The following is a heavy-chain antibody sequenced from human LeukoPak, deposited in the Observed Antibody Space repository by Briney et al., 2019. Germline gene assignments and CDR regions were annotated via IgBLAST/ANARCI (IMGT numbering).Heavy chain of an antibody. V-gene: IGHV3-30*18. CDR1: GFTFSSYG. CDR3: AKDLRFGELGYYYGIDV. CDR2: ISYDGSNK. Sequence: GGSLRLSCAASGFTFSSYGMHWVRQAPGKGLEWVAVISYDGSNKYYADSVKGRFTIPRDNSKNTLYLQMNSLRAEDTAVYYCAKDLRFGELGYYYGIDVWGQGTTVTVSS. D-gene: IGHD3-10*01. J-gene: IGHJ6*02.